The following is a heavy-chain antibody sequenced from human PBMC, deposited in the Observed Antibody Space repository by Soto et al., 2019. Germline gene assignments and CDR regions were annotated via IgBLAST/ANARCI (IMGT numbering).Heavy chain of an antibody. CDR2: ISGSGGST. J-gene: IGHJ6*02. CDR3: AKAFYSSGWASYYYGMDV. Sequence: VGSLRLSCAASGFTFSSYAMSWVRQAPGKGLEWVSAISGSGGSTYYADSVKGRFTISRDNSKNTLYLQMKSLRAEDTAVYYCAKAFYSSGWASYYYGMDVWGQGTTVTVSS. D-gene: IGHD6-19*01. CDR1: GFTFSSYA. V-gene: IGHV3-23*01.